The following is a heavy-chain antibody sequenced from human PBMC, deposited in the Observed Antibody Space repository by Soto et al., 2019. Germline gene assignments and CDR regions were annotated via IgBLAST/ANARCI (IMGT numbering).Heavy chain of an antibody. CDR3: ARHPERIAEIGWFDP. J-gene: IGHJ5*02. D-gene: IGHD6-13*01. CDR2: IYGGGTI. V-gene: IGHV3-66*04. Sequence: TVSGNYINWVRQAPGRGLEWVSVIYGGGTIYYADSVKGRFTISRDNAKNSLYLQMNSLRAEDTAVYYCARHPERIAEIGWFDPWGQGTLVTVSS. CDR1: TVSGNY.